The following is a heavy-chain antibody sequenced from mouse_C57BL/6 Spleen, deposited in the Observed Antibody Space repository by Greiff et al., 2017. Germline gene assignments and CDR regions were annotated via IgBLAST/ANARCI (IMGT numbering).Heavy chain of an antibody. Sequence: QVQLQQPGAELVKPGASVKLSCKASGYTFTSYWMHWVKQRPGQGLEWIGMIHPNSGSTNSNEKFNSKATLTVDKSSSTAYMQLSSLTSEDSAVYYCARSDGYDEAMDYWGQGTSVTVSS. J-gene: IGHJ4*01. D-gene: IGHD2-2*01. CDR1: GYTFTSYW. CDR3: ARSDGYDEAMDY. V-gene: IGHV1-64*01. CDR2: IHPNSGST.